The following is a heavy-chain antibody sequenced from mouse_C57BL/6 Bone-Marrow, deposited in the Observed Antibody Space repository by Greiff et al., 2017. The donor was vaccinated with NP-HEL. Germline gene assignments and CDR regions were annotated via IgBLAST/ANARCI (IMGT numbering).Heavy chain of an antibody. CDR2: IHPNSGST. CDR3: ARGTLGTRGYFDY. D-gene: IGHD3-3*01. V-gene: IGHV1-64*01. J-gene: IGHJ2*01. CDR1: GYPFTSYW. Sequence: QVQLQQPGAELVKPGASVKLSCKASGYPFTSYWMHWVKQRPGQGLEWIGMIHPNSGSTNYNEKFKSKATLTVDKSSSTAYMQLSSLTSEDSAVYYCARGTLGTRGYFDYWGQGTTLTVSS.